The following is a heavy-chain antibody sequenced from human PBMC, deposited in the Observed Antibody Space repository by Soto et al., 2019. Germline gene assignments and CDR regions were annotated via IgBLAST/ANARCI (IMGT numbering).Heavy chain of an antibody. CDR2: IIPILGIA. Sequence: SVKVSCKASGGTFSSYTISWVRQAPGQGLEWMGRIIPILGIANYAQKFQGRVTITADKSTSTAYMELSSLRSEDTAVYYCARAIPYDFWSGYYYYYYYMDVWGKGTTVTVSS. CDR3: ARAIPYDFWSGYYYYYYYMDV. CDR1: GGTFSSYT. J-gene: IGHJ6*03. V-gene: IGHV1-69*02. D-gene: IGHD3-3*01.